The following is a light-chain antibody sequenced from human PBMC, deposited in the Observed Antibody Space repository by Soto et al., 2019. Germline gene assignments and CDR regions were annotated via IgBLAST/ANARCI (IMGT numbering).Light chain of an antibody. V-gene: IGLV2-8*01. J-gene: IGLJ1*01. Sequence: QSVLTQPPSASGSPGQSVTISCTGTSSDVGGYNYVSWYQQHPGKAPKLMIYEVSKRPSGVPDRFSGSKSGNTASLTVSGLQAEDEAEYYCSSYAGSNNPNYVFGTGTKLTVL. CDR1: SSDVGGYNY. CDR2: EVS. CDR3: SSYAGSNNPNYV.